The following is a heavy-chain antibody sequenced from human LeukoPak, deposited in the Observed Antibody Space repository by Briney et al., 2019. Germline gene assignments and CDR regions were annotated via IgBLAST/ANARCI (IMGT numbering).Heavy chain of an antibody. CDR1: GGSFSGYY. D-gene: IGHD2-15*01. CDR2: INYSGSI. J-gene: IGHJ2*01. V-gene: IGHV4-34*01. CDR3: ARKAATYWYFDL. Sequence: SETLSLTCTVYGGSFSGYYWSWIRQPPGKGLEWIGEINYSGSINYSPSLKSRVTISVDTSKNQFSLKVSSVTAADTAVYYCARKAATYWYFDLWGRGTLVTVSS.